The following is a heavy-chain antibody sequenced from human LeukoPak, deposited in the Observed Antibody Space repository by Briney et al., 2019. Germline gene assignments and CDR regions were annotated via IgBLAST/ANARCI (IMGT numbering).Heavy chain of an antibody. V-gene: IGHV1-2*02. CDR1: GYTFTGYY. CDR2: INPNSGGT. J-gene: IGHJ5*02. Sequence: ASVTVSCKASGYTFTGYYMHWVRQAPGQGLEWMGWINPNSGGTNYAQKFQGRVTMTRDTSISTAYMELSRLRSDDTAVYYCARDPGYQLLLGSWFDPWGQGTLVTVSS. D-gene: IGHD2-2*01. CDR3: ARDPGYQLLLGSWFDP.